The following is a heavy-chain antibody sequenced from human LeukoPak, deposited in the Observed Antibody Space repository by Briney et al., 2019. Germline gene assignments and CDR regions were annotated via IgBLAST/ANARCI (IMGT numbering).Heavy chain of an antibody. D-gene: IGHD3-3*01. J-gene: IGHJ6*02. CDR2: IWYDGSNK. CDR1: GFTFSSYG. Sequence: GRSLRLSCAASGFTFSSYGMHWVRQAPGKGLEWAAVIWYDGSNKYYADSVKGRFTISRDNSKNTLYLQMNSLRAEDTAVYYCARDGVGLRFLEWLSRSYYYYGMDVWGQGTTVTVSS. V-gene: IGHV3-33*01. CDR3: ARDGVGLRFLEWLSRSYYYYGMDV.